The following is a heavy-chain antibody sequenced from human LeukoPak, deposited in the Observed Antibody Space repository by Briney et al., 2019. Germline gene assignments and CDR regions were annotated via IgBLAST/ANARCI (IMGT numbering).Heavy chain of an antibody. CDR1: GGTFSSYT. CDR3: AECSSTSCYTGGGFDY. V-gene: IGHV1-69*02. Sequence: SVKVSCKASGGTFSSYTISWVRQAPGQGLEWMGRIIPILGIANYAQKFQGRVTITADKSTSTASMELSSLRSEDTAVYYCAECSSTSCYTGGGFDYWGQGTLVTVSS. D-gene: IGHD2-2*02. CDR2: IIPILGIA. J-gene: IGHJ4*02.